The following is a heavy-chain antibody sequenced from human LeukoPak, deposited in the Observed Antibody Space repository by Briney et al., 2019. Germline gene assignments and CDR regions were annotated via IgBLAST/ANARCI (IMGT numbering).Heavy chain of an antibody. V-gene: IGHV4-30-2*01. CDR3: ARAVHDYSLGYNWFDP. J-gene: IGHJ5*02. Sequence: SQTLSLTCTVSGGSISSGGYYWSWIRQPPGKGLEWIGYIYHSGSTYYNPSLKSRVTISVDRSKNQFSLKLSSVTAADTAVYYCARAVHDYSLGYNWFDPWGQGTLVTVSS. D-gene: IGHD4-11*01. CDR2: IYHSGST. CDR1: GGSISSGGYY.